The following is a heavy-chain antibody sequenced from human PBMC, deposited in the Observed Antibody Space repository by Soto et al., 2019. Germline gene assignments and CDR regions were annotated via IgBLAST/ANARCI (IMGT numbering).Heavy chain of an antibody. J-gene: IGHJ4*02. V-gene: IGHV4-59*01. Sequence: SETLSLTCTVSGGSISSYYWSWIRQPPGKGPEWIGYIYYSGSTNYNPSLKSRVTIPVDTSKNQFSLKLSSVTAADTAVYYCARSVYSSGWYHRYYFDYWGQGTLVTVSS. CDR2: IYYSGST. CDR1: GGSISSYY. CDR3: ARSVYSSGWYHRYYFDY. D-gene: IGHD6-19*01.